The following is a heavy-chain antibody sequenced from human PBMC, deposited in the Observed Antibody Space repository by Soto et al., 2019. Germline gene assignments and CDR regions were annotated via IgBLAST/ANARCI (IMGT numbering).Heavy chain of an antibody. J-gene: IGHJ4*02. CDR3: ARAHGDFDY. CDR2: ISNTGFTI. Sequence: PGGSLRFSCAASGFTFSDYEMNWVRQAPGKGLEWVSYISNTGFTIYYADSVRGRFAISRDNAKNSLYLQMNSLGAGDTAVYYCARAHGDFDYWGQGTLVTVSS. V-gene: IGHV3-48*03. D-gene: IGHD4-17*01. CDR1: GFTFSDYE.